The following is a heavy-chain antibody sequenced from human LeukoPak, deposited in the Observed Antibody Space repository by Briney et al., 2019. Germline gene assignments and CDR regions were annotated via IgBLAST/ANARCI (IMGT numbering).Heavy chain of an antibody. CDR3: TRHVNYYDSSGYYPFGY. CDR2: IRSKTYSYAT. D-gene: IGHD3-22*01. J-gene: IGHJ4*02. CDR1: GFTFSGSA. V-gene: IGHV3-73*01. Sequence: GGSLRLSCAASGFTFSGSAMHWARQASGKGLEWVGRIRSKTYSYATAYAASVKGRFTISRDDSKNTAYLQMNSLETEDTAVYYCTRHVNYYDSSGYYPFGYWGQGTLVTVS.